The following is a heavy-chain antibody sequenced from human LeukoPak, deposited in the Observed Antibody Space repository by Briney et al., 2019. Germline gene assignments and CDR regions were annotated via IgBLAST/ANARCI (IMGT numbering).Heavy chain of an antibody. D-gene: IGHD1-7*01. CDR2: ISAYNGNT. J-gene: IGHJ4*02. V-gene: IGHV1-18*01. Sequence: GASVKVSCKASGYTFTSYGISWVRQAPGQGLEWMGWISAYNGNTNYAQKLQGRVTMTRDTSTSTVYMELSSLRSEDTAVYYCARGGTGTTFFPSDYWGQGTLVTVSS. CDR1: GYTFTSYG. CDR3: ARGGTGTTFFPSDY.